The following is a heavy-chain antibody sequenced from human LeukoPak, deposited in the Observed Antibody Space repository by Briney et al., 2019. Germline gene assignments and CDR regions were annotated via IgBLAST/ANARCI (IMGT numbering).Heavy chain of an antibody. CDR3: ASDRDQLRYFDWSLDY. CDR2: ISSSSSYI. D-gene: IGHD3-9*01. V-gene: IGHV3-21*06. J-gene: IGHJ4*02. Sequence: PGGSLRLSCAASGFTFSSYWMHWVRQAPGKGLEWVSSISSSSSYIYYADSVKGRFTISRDNAKNSLYLQMNSLRAEDTAVYYCASDRDQLRYFDWSLDYWGQGTLVTVSS. CDR1: GFTFSSYW.